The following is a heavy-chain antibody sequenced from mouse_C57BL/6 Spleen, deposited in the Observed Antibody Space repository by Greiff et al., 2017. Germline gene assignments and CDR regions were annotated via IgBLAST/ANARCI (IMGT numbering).Heavy chain of an antibody. CDR2: IDPSDSYT. J-gene: IGHJ1*03. CDR1: GYTFTSYW. CDR3: ARYYYGSSYRYFDV. V-gene: IGHV1-69*01. Sequence: VQLQQPGAELVMPGASVKLSCKASGYTFTSYWMHWVKQRPGQGLEWIGEIDPSDSYTNYNQKFKGKSTLTVDKSSSTAYMQLSSLTSEDSAVYYCARYYYGSSYRYFDVWGTGTTVTVSS. D-gene: IGHD1-1*01.